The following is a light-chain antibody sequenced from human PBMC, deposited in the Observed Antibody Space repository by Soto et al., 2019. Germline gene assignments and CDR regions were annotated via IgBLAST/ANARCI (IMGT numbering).Light chain of an antibody. J-gene: IGLJ1*01. Sequence: QSALTQPPSASGSPGQSVTISCTGTSSDVGGYNYVSWYQHHPGKAPKLMIYDVSKRPSGVPDRFSGSKSGNTASLTVSGLQAEDEADYYCSSYAGSNNYVFGTGTKLTFL. CDR1: SSDVGGYNY. V-gene: IGLV2-8*01. CDR2: DVS. CDR3: SSYAGSNNYV.